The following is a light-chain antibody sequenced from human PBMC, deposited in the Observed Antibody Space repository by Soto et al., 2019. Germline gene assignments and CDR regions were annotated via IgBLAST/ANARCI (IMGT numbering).Light chain of an antibody. CDR1: SSDVGGYNY. CDR2: EVT. Sequence: QSALTQPPSASGSPGQSVTISCTGTSSDVGGYNYVSWYQQYPGRPPKLMIYEVTKRPSGVPDRFSGSKSGNTASPTVSGLQAEDEADYYCSSYAASNNFYFVFGGGTKVTVL. CDR3: SSYAASNNFYFV. J-gene: IGLJ3*02. V-gene: IGLV2-8*01.